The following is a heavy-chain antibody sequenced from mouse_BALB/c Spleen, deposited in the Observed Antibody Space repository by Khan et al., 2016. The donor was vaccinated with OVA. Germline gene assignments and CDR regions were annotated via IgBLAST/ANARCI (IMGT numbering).Heavy chain of an antibody. CDR3: ARDYWFVY. CDR1: GFTFRNYA. D-gene: IGHD1-1*02. CDR2: ISSGGNT. Sequence: EVELVESGGGLVKPGGSLKVSCAASGFTFRNYAMSWVRQTPEKRLEWVASISSGGNTYYPDNVKGRFTISRDNARNILYLQMSSLRSADTAMYYCARDYWFVYWGQGTLVTVSA. V-gene: IGHV5-6-5*01. J-gene: IGHJ3*01.